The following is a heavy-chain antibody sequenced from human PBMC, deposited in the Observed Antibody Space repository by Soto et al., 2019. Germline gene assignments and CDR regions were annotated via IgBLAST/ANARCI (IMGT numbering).Heavy chain of an antibody. CDR2: INHSGST. Sequence: QVQLQQWGAGLLKPSETLSLTCAVYGGSFSGYYWSWIRQPPGKGLEWIGEINHSGSTNYNPSLTGRVTISVDTSKNQFSLKLSSVTAADTAVYYCAREVPSRYFDLWGRGTLVTVSS. V-gene: IGHV4-34*01. CDR1: GGSFSGYY. J-gene: IGHJ2*01. CDR3: AREVPSRYFDL. D-gene: IGHD1-1*01.